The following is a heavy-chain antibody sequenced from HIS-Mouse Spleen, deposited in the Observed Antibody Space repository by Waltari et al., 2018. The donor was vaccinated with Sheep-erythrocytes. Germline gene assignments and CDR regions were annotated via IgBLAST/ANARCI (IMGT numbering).Heavy chain of an antibody. V-gene: IGHV5-51*03. CDR2: LYPGDSDT. D-gene: IGHD3-3*01. CDR3: ARRTYYDFWSGYYTDAFDI. J-gene: IGHJ3*02. CDR1: GYSFTSYW. Sequence: EVQLVQSGAEVKKPGESLKISCKGSGYSFTSYWSGWVRQMPGKGLEWMGILYPGDSDTRYSPSFQGQVTSSADKSISTAYLQWSSLKASDTAMYYCARRTYYDFWSGYYTDAFDIWGQGTMVTVSS.